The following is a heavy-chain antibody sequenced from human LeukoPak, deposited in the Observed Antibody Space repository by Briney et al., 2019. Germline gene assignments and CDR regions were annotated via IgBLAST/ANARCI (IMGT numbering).Heavy chain of an antibody. CDR2: IYTGGST. V-gene: IGHV4-61*02. Sequence: PSQTLSLTCTVSGGSISSGSYYWSWIRQPAGKGLEWIGRIYTGGSTNYNPSLKSRVTISVDTSKNQFSLKLSSVTAADTAVYYCARDEDNGSYYSSSWFDPWGQGTLVTVSS. CDR3: ARDEDNGSYYSSSWFDP. D-gene: IGHD1-26*01. CDR1: GGSISSGSYY. J-gene: IGHJ5*02.